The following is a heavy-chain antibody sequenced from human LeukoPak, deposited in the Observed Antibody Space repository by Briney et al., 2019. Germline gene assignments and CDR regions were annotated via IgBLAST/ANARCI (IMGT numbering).Heavy chain of an antibody. Sequence: GESLKISCKGSGYSFTSYWIGWVRQMPGKGLEWMGIIYPGDSDTRYSPSFQGQVTISADKSISTAYLQWSSLKASDTAMYYCARSSYYYDSSGYGSLDYWGQGTLVTVSS. CDR3: ARSSYYYDSSGYGSLDY. CDR2: IYPGDSDT. CDR1: GYSFTSYW. V-gene: IGHV5-51*01. D-gene: IGHD3-22*01. J-gene: IGHJ4*02.